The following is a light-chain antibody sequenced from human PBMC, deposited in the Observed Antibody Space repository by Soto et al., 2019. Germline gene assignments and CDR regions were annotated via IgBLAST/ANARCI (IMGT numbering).Light chain of an antibody. CDR1: QHVTTTY. CDR3: QQDDSSFT. V-gene: IGKV3-20*01. CDR2: GAS. J-gene: IGKJ4*01. Sequence: IVLTQSPATLSLSPGERATLSCTASQHVTTTYIAWYQQKFGQAPRLLIYGASTRATGTPDRVTGGGFGTDFTLTISRVEPEDFAVYYCQQDDSSFTFGGGTKVEMK.